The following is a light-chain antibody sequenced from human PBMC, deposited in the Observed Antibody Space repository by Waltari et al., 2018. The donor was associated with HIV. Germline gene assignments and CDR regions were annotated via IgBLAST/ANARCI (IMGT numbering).Light chain of an antibody. V-gene: IGKV1-39*01. J-gene: IGKJ2*01. CDR3: QQSDSFPYT. Sequence: DIQMTQSPSPLSASVGDTVVISCRASQSITYFLNWYQLKPWKAPALLISGASSLQSGVPSGFVGSGSGTDVTLTIKNLQPGDFATYFCQQSDSFPYTFGPGTKLDI. CDR2: GAS. CDR1: QSITYF.